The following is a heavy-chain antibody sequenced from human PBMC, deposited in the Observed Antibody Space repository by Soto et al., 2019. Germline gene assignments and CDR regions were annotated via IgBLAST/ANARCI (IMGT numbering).Heavy chain of an antibody. J-gene: IGHJ5*02. Sequence: SETLSLTCTVSGGSISSVDYYWSWIRQPPGKGLEWIGYIYYSGSTYYSPSLKSRVTISVDTSKNQFSLKLSSVTAADTAVYYCARYYSSSSKWFDPWGQGTLVTVSS. D-gene: IGHD6-6*01. CDR2: IYYSGST. V-gene: IGHV4-30-4*01. CDR3: ARYYSSSSKWFDP. CDR1: GGSISSVDYY.